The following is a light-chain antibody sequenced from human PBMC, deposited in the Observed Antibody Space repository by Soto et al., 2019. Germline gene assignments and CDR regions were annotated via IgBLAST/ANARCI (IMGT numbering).Light chain of an antibody. CDR2: DVT. Sequence: QSVLTQPASVSGSPGQSITISCTGTSSDVGGYNFVSWYQQHPDKAPKLMIYDVTNRLSGVSNRFSGSKSGNTASLTISGFQAEDEADYYCSSYTSISTYVFGTGTKVTVL. J-gene: IGLJ1*01. CDR3: SSYTSISTYV. V-gene: IGLV2-14*01. CDR1: SSDVGGYNF.